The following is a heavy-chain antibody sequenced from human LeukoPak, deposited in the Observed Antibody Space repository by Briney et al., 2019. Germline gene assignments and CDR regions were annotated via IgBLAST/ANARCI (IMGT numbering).Heavy chain of an antibody. CDR2: INNDGSSR. CDR3: AREPWAGFDY. CDR1: GFIFSNYR. D-gene: IGHD3/OR15-3a*01. V-gene: IGHV3-74*01. J-gene: IGHJ4*02. Sequence: GGSLRLSCAVSGFIFSNYRMQWVRQAPGKGLVWVSHINNDGSSRNYAESVKGRFTISRDNAKNTLYLQMNSLRAEDTAVYYCAREPWAGFDYWGQGTLVTVSS.